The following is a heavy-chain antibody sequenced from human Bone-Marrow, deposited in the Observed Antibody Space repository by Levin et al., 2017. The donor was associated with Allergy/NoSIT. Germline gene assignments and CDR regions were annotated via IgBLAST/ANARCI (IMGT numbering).Heavy chain of an antibody. J-gene: IGHJ6*02. D-gene: IGHD3-22*01. CDR2: ISYDGSNK. Sequence: GESLKISRAASGFTFSSYGMHWVRQAPGKGLEWVAVISYDGSNKYYADSVKGRFTISRDNSKNTLYLQMNSLRAEDTAVYYCAKNLVYYDSSGYNYYYYYGMDVWGQGTTVTVSS. V-gene: IGHV3-30*18. CDR3: AKNLVYYDSSGYNYYYYYGMDV. CDR1: GFTFSSYG.